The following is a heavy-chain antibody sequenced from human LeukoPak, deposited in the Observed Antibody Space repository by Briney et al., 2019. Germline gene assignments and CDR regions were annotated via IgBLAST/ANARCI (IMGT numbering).Heavy chain of an antibody. CDR2: INQDGREK. CDR1: GFTLNYYW. D-gene: IGHD2-21*01. J-gene: IGHJ4*02. V-gene: IGHV3-7*01. CDR3: ARWVSQYYFDY. Sequence: PGGSLRLSCAASGFTLNYYWMSWVRQAPGKGLEWEANINQDGREKYFVDSVKGRFTISRDNAQNSVFLQMDSLRVDDTAVYYCARWVSQYYFDYWGQGTQVTVSS.